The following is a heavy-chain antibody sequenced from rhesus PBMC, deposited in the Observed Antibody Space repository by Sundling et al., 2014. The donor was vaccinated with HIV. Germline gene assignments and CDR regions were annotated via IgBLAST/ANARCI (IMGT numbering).Heavy chain of an antibody. V-gene: IGHV4S9*01. Sequence: QVQLQESGPELVKPSETLSLTCAVSGGSISDYYYWNWIRQPPGKGLEWIGNIYGNGAGTYYNPSLKSRVAISKDTSKNQFFLKLNSVTAADTAVYYCARGRVYCTRTTCFENYFDYWGQGVLVTVSS. CDR2: IYGNGAGT. CDR1: GGSISDYYY. CDR3: ARGRVYCTRTTCFENYFDY. D-gene: IGHD2-2*01. J-gene: IGHJ4*01.